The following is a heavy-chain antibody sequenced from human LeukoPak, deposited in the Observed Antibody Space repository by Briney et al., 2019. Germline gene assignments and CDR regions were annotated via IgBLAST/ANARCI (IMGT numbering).Heavy chain of an antibody. CDR1: GFTVSSNY. CDR2: IYYSGST. D-gene: IGHD1-26*01. Sequence: LRLSCAASGFTVSSNYMSWIRQHPGKGLEWIGYIYYSGSTYYNPSLKSRVTISVDTSKNQFSLNLSSVTAADTAVYYCARKVGDPKAASFDIWGQGTMVTVSS. V-gene: IGHV4-31*02. J-gene: IGHJ3*02. CDR3: ARKVGDPKAASFDI.